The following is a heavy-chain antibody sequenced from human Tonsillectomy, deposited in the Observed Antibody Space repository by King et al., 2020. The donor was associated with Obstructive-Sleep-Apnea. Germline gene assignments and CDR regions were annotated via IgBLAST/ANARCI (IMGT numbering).Heavy chain of an antibody. Sequence: VQLVESGGGLVQPGGSLRLSCAASGFTFSSYWMHWVRQAPGKGLVWVSRINSDGSSTNYADSVKGRCTISRDNAKTTLYLQMNSLRAEDTAVYYCAREYSSSRYFDYWGQGTLVTVSS. J-gene: IGHJ4*02. CDR2: INSDGSST. CDR1: GFTFSSYW. CDR3: AREYSSSRYFDY. V-gene: IGHV3-74*01. D-gene: IGHD6-6*01.